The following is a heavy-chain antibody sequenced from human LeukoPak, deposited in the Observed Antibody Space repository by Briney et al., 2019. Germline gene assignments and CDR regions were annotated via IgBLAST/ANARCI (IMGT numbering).Heavy chain of an antibody. CDR1: GISVSNIY. CDR2: ISDGGTT. CDR3: AGAPETGH. Sequence: GGSLRLSCAASGISVSNIYMTWVRQAPGKGLACVSVISDGGTTFYVDSVRGRFTISRDSAKNMLNLQMNDVRAEDTAIYYCAGAPETGHWGQGTLVTVSS. J-gene: IGHJ4*02. V-gene: IGHV3-66*01.